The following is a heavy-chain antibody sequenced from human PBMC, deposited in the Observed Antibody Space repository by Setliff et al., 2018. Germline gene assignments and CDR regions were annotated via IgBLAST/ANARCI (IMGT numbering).Heavy chain of an antibody. V-gene: IGHV1-69*05. D-gene: IGHD3-22*01. CDR3: VREGVDSRSSTDYRYYMDV. CDR1: GDSFSNYA. Sequence: SVKVSCKASGDSFSNYAISWVRQAPGQGLEWMGGLIPMFGTPDYAQKFQGRVTIITDESTSTAFMQLSSLRSEDTAVYYCVREGVDSRSSTDYRYYMDVWGKGTTVTVSS. CDR2: LIPMFGTP. J-gene: IGHJ6*03.